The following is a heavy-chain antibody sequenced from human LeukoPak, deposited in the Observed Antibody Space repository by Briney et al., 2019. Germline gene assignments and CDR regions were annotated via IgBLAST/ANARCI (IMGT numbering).Heavy chain of an antibody. V-gene: IGHV4-34*01. CDR1: GGSFSGYY. D-gene: IGHD2-15*01. J-gene: IGHJ6*03. CDR3: ARVTGYCSGGSCSREMVYYYYYMDV. Sequence: SETLSLTCAVYGGSFSGYYWNWIRQPPGKGLEWIGEINHSGSTKYNPSLKSRVTISVDTSKNQFSLKLSSVTAADTAVYYCARVTGYCSGGSCSREMVYYYYYMDVWGKGTTVTVSS. CDR2: INHSGST.